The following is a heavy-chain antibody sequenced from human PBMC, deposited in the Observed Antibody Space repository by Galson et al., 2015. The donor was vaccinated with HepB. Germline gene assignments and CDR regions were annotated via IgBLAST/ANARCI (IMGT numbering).Heavy chain of an antibody. CDR3: AHRRASGVTVFDY. CDR1: GSSLTDTGVG. Sequence: PALVNPTQTLTLTCTFSGSSLTDTGVGVAWIRQPPGKAPEWLALLYWDDDKRYSPSLKNRFTITKDTSKNQVVLTMTNVDPVDTGTYYCAHRRASGVTVFDYWGQGILVTVSS. D-gene: IGHD3-16*02. J-gene: IGHJ4*02. CDR2: LYWDDDK. V-gene: IGHV2-5*02.